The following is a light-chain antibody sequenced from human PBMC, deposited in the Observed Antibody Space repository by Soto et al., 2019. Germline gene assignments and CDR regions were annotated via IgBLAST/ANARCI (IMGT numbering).Light chain of an antibody. CDR2: DNN. Sequence: QSVLTQPPSVSAAPGQRVTISCSGSSSNIGNNYVSWYQHVPGTAPKLLIYDNNNRPSGIPDRFSGSKSGTSATLGITGLQTGDEADYYCGSWDYSLNTGVFGGGTKLTVL. V-gene: IGLV1-51*01. CDR1: SSNIGNNY. J-gene: IGLJ2*01. CDR3: GSWDYSLNTGV.